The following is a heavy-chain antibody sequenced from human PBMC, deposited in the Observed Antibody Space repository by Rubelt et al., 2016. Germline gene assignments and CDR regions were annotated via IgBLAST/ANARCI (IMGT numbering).Heavy chain of an antibody. D-gene: IGHD1-14*01. V-gene: IGHV4-34*01. CDR3: ARPGYYFDY. Sequence: QLQLQQWGAGLLKPSETLSLTCAVYGGSFSGYYWSWIRPPPGKGLEWIGEINHSGSTNYNPSLKSRVTISVDSAKNQFSLKLSAGTAADTAVYYCARPGYYFDYWGQGTLVTVSS. CDR2: INHSGST. CDR1: GGSFSGYY. J-gene: IGHJ4*02.